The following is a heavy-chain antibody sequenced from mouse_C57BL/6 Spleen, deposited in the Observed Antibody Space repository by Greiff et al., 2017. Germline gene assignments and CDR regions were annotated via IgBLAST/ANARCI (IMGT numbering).Heavy chain of an antibody. D-gene: IGHD1-1*01. CDR3: ARGSPRTTGVDWYFDV. CDR2: INPNYGTT. Sequence: QLQESGPELVKPGASVKISCKASGYSFTDYNMNWVKQSNGKSLEWIGVINPNYGTTSYNQKFKGKATLTVDKSSSTAYMQLNSLTSEDSAVYYCARGSPRTTGVDWYFDVWGTGTTVTVSS. V-gene: IGHV1-39*01. CDR1: GYSFTDYN. J-gene: IGHJ1*03.